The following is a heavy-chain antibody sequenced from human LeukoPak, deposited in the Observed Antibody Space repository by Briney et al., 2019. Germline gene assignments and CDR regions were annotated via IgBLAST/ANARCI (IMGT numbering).Heavy chain of an antibody. D-gene: IGHD2-15*01. CDR3: ARAPGYCSGGSCYQEYYFDY. J-gene: IGHJ4*02. V-gene: IGHV4-59*01. Sequence: PSETLSLTCTVSGGSISSYYWSWIRQPPGKGLEWIGYIYYSGSTNYNPSLKSRVTISVDTSKNQFSLKLSSATAADTAVYYCARAPGYCSGGSCYQEYYFDYWGQGTLVTVSS. CDR1: GGSISSYY. CDR2: IYYSGST.